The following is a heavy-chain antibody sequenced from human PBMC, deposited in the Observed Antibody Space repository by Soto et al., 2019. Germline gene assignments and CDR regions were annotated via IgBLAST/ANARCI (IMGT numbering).Heavy chain of an antibody. CDR1: GFTFSSYG. D-gene: IGHD3-22*01. J-gene: IGHJ4*02. V-gene: IGHV3-33*01. CDR2: IWYDGSNK. CDR3: ARERDSSGYTRLDY. Sequence: PGGSLRLSCAASGFTFSSYGMHWVRQAPGKGLEWVAVIWYDGSNKYYADSVNGRFTISRDNSKNTLYLQMNSLRAEDTAVYYCARERDSSGYTRLDYWGQGTLVTVSS.